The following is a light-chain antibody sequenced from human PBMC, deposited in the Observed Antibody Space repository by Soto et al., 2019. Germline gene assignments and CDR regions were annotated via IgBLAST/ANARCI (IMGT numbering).Light chain of an antibody. CDR3: QQSYNTPYT. CDR2: AAS. Sequence: DIPMTQSPSSLSASVGDRVTITCRASQSISNYLNWYQQKPGKAPKLLIYAASSLQSGVPSRFSGSGSGTDFTLTISSLQPEDFATYCCQQSYNTPYTFGQGTKLEIK. CDR1: QSISNY. J-gene: IGKJ2*01. V-gene: IGKV1-39*01.